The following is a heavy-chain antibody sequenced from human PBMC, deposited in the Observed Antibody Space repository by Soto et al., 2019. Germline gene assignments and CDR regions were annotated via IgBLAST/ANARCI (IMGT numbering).Heavy chain of an antibody. Sequence: SETLSLTCTVSGGSISSYYWSWIRQPPGKGLEWIGYIYYSGSTNYNPSLKSRVTISVDTSKNQFSLKLSSVTAADTAVYYCARADDHCSGGSCLSYYYYGMDVWGQGTTVTVSS. CDR2: IYYSGST. CDR3: ARADDHCSGGSCLSYYYYGMDV. J-gene: IGHJ6*02. CDR1: GGSISSYY. V-gene: IGHV4-59*01. D-gene: IGHD2-15*01.